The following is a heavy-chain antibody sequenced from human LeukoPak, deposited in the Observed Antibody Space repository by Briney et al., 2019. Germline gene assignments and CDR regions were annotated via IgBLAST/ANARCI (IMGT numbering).Heavy chain of an antibody. CDR2: IYHSGST. J-gene: IGHJ4*02. V-gene: IGHV4-38-2*02. CDR1: DYLINRGYY. Sequence: PSETLSLTCTVSDYLINRGYYWDWIRQPPGKGLDWFGSIYHSGSTYYNPSLKSRVTISVDTSKNQFSLKLSSVTAADTAVYYCARVFWSGYSYFDYWGQGTLVTVSS. D-gene: IGHD3-3*01. CDR3: ARVFWSGYSYFDY.